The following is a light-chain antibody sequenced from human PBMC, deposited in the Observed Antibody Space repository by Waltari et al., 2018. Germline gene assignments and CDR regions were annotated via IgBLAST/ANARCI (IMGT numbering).Light chain of an antibody. J-gene: IGKJ3*01. CDR3: QHRSNWPLSFT. Sequence: PGERATLSCRASQSVSTYLAWYQQKPGQAPRLLIYDASNRATGIPARFSGSGSGTDFTLTISSLEPEDFAMYYCQHRSNWPLSFTFGPGTKVDIK. V-gene: IGKV3-11*01. CDR2: DAS. CDR1: QSVSTY.